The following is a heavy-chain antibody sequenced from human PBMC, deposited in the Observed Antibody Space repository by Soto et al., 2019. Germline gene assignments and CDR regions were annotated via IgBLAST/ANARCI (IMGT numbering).Heavy chain of an antibody. CDR1: GYIFTSHW. CDR3: VRVPIGHSDDSGYSDS. CDR2: IAPADSYT. J-gene: IGHJ5*01. D-gene: IGHD3-22*01. Sequence: GESLKISCKGSGYIFTSHWIGWVRQMPGKGLEWMGRIAPADSYTNYSPSFHGHVTMSVDRSTSTAYLQWGSLKASDTAMYYCVRVPIGHSDDSGYSDSWGQGTLVTVSS. V-gene: IGHV5-10-1*01.